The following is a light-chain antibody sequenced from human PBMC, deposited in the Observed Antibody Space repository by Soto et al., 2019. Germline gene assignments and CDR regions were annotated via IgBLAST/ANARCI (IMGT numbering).Light chain of an antibody. CDR3: VLYMGSGIWV. Sequence: QTVVTQEPSFSVSPGGTVTLTCGLSSGSVSTNYYPSWYQQTPGQAPRTLIYSTNTRSSGVPYRFSGSILGNKAALTITGAQADDESDYYCVLYMGSGIWVFGGGTKVTVL. CDR1: SGSVSTNYY. CDR2: STN. V-gene: IGLV8-61*01. J-gene: IGLJ3*02.